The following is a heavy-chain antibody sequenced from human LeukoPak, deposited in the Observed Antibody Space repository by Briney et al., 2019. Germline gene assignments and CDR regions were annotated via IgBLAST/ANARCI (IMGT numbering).Heavy chain of an antibody. V-gene: IGHV4-31*03. CDR2: IYYSGST. CDR3: ARAPFPHGDSYYFDY. Sequence: SETPSLTCTVSGGSISSGGYYWSWIRQHPGKGLEWIGYIYYSGSTYYNPSLKSRVTISVDTSKNQFSLKLSSVTAADTAVYYCARAPFPHGDSYYFDYWGQGTLVTVSS. J-gene: IGHJ4*02. D-gene: IGHD4-17*01. CDR1: GGSISSGGYY.